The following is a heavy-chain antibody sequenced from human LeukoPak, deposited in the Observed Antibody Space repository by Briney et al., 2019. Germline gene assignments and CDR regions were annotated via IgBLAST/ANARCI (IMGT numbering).Heavy chain of an antibody. J-gene: IGHJ4*02. D-gene: IGHD3-22*01. CDR1: GGSISSYY. Sequence: PSETLSLTCTVSGGSISSYYWSWIRQPPGKGLEWIGYIYYSGSTNYNPSLKSRATISVDTSKNQFSLKLSSVTAADTAVYYCAREAYYYDSSGYPGLPRDYWGQGTLVTVSS. V-gene: IGHV4-59*12. CDR2: IYYSGST. CDR3: AREAYYYDSSGYPGLPRDY.